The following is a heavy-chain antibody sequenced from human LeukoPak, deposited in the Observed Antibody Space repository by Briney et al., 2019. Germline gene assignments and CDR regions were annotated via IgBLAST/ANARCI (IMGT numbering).Heavy chain of an antibody. CDR3: ARRASGADYFDY. Sequence: SETLSLTCAVSGGSISSGGYSWSWIRQPPGKGLEWIGYIYHSGSTYYNPSLKSRVTISVDRSKNQFSLQLNSVTPEDTAVYYCARRASGADYFDYWGQGTLVTVSS. D-gene: IGHD1-26*01. CDR1: GGSISSGGYS. CDR2: IYHSGST. V-gene: IGHV4-30-2*01. J-gene: IGHJ4*02.